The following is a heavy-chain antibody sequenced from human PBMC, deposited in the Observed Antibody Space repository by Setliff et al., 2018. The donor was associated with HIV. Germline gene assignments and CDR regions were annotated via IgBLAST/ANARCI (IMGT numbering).Heavy chain of an antibody. V-gene: IGHV4-39*01. CDR2: IDNSGHI. D-gene: IGHD2-21*02. CDR3: AKLENGDEGGYVDV. J-gene: IGHJ6*03. CDR1: GGAIGGINYY. Sequence: SETLSLTCTVSGGAIGGINYYWDWIRQSPGRGLERIGSIDNSGHIHYNPSLKSRVTISVDSSKNQFFLRLSSVTAADTAVYYCAKLENGDEGGYVDVWGKGTTVTVSS.